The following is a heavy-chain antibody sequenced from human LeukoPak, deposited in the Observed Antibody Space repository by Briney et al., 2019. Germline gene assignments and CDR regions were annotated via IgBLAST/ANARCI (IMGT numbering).Heavy chain of an antibody. D-gene: IGHD2-15*01. CDR1: GGSISSSSYY. Sequence: PSETLSLTCTVSGGSISSSSYYWGWIRQPPGKGLEWIGSIYYTGSTYYNPSLKSRATISVDTSKNQFSLKLSSVTAADTAVYYCASDGYCGGGSCSIGGIYFQHWGQGTLVTVSS. CDR3: ASDGYCGGGSCSIGGIYFQH. J-gene: IGHJ1*01. V-gene: IGHV4-39*07. CDR2: IYYTGST.